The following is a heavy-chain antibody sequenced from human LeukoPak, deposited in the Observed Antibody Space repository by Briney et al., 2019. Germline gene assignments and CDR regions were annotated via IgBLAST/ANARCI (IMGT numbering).Heavy chain of an antibody. CDR1: GFTFSSYG. Sequence: PGGSLRLSCAASGFTFSSYGMHWVRQAPGKGLEWVAFIRYDGSNKYYADSVKGRFTISRDISKNTLYLQMNSLRAEDTAVYYCAKVRPFDGYNYWRFDYWGQGTLVTVSS. D-gene: IGHD5-24*01. CDR3: AKVRPFDGYNYWRFDY. J-gene: IGHJ4*02. CDR2: IRYDGSNK. V-gene: IGHV3-30*02.